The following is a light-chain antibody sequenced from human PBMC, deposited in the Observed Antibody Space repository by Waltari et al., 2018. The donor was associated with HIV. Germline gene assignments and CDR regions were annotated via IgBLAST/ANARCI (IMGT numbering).Light chain of an antibody. Sequence: QSALTQPASVSGSPGQSVTISCTGTNSNVGSYNLVSCYQQHPGIAPKLILYVVTQRPSGVSSRFSGSKSGNPASLTISGLQAEDEAKYYCCSYTGTNPFLVFGGGTKLTVL. CDR2: VVT. J-gene: IGLJ3*02. V-gene: IGLV2-23*02. CDR1: NSNVGSYNL. CDR3: CSYTGTNPFLV.